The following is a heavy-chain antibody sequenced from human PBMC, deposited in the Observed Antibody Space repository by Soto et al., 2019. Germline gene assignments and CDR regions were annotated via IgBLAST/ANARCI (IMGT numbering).Heavy chain of an antibody. D-gene: IGHD5-18*01. CDR2: IYYSGST. CDR1: GGSISSAGYY. V-gene: IGHV4-31*03. Sequence: SETLSLTCTVSGGSISSAGYYWSWIRQHPGKGLEWIGYIYYSGSTYYNPSLKSRVTISVDTSKNQFSLKLSSVTAADTAVYYCARVLTDTLYYYYGMDVWGQGTRVTFSS. CDR3: ARVLTDTLYYYYGMDV. J-gene: IGHJ6*02.